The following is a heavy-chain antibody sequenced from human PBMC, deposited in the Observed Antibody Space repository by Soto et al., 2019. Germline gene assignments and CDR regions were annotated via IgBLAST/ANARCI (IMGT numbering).Heavy chain of an antibody. CDR2: IGSKTNTYAT. Sequence: EVQLVESGGGLVQPGGSLKLSCAASGFTFSASRIHWVRQAPGKGLEWVGRIGSKTNTYATAYTASVKGRFTISRDDSKNTAFLQMNSLKTGDTAVYFCARLLSPYYDDFPFDHWGQGTLVTVSS. J-gene: IGHJ4*02. V-gene: IGHV3-73*02. CDR3: ARLLSPYYDDFPFDH. CDR1: GFTFSASR. D-gene: IGHD4-17*01.